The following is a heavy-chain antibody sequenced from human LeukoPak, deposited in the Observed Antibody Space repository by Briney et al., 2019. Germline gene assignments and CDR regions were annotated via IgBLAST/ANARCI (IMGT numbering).Heavy chain of an antibody. V-gene: IGHV3-33*06. J-gene: IGHJ4*02. CDR1: GCTFNSYG. CDR3: AKKGDYKNYDY. CDR2: IWFDGSNK. D-gene: IGHD4-11*01. Sequence: GGSLRLSCAASGCTFNSYGMHWVRQAPGKGLEWVSLIWFDGSNKFYGDSVKGRFTISRDNSKNTVYLQMDNLRAEDTAMYFCAKKGDYKNYDYWGQGALVIVSS.